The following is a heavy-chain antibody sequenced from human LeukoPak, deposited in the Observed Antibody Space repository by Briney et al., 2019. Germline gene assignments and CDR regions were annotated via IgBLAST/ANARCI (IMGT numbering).Heavy chain of an antibody. V-gene: IGHV1-2*02. CDR2: INPNSGGT. Sequence: GASVTVSCTASGYTFTVYYMHWVRQAPGQGLEWMGWINPNSGGTNYAQKFQGRVTMTRDMSTSTVYMELSSLRTEDTAVYYCARGRHSYDSSDYYYEGDAFDIWGQGTMVTVSS. D-gene: IGHD3-22*01. CDR1: GYTFTVYY. J-gene: IGHJ3*02. CDR3: ARGRHSYDSSDYYYEGDAFDI.